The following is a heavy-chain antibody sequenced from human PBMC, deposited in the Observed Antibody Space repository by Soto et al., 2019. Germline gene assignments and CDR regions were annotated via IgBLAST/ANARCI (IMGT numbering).Heavy chain of an antibody. CDR2: INAGNGNT. Sequence: GASVKVSCKTSGYTFTSYAMHLVRQAPGQRLEWMGWINAGNGNTKYSQKFQGRVTITRDTSASTAYMELSSLRSEDTAVYYCATVGTTVTSRAFDIWGQGTMVTVSS. CDR1: GYTFTSYA. J-gene: IGHJ3*02. CDR3: ATVGTTVTSRAFDI. D-gene: IGHD4-17*01. V-gene: IGHV1-3*01.